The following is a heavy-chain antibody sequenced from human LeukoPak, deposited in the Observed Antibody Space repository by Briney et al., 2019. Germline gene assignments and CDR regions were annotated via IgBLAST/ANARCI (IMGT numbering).Heavy chain of an antibody. CDR3: AKVSNSSGDFDY. J-gene: IGHJ4*02. V-gene: IGHV3-23*01. Sequence: GGALRLFCAASGFPFSSYGMSWGRQAPGEGVGGVSAISGSGGSTYYADSVKGRFTISRDNSKNTLYLQMNSLRAEDTAVYYCAKVSNSSGDFDYWGQGTLVTVSS. D-gene: IGHD6-19*01. CDR2: ISGSGGST. CDR1: GFPFSSYG.